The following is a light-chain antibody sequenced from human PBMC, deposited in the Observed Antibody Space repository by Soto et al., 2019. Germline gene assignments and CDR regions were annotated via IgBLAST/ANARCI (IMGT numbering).Light chain of an antibody. Sequence: EVVLTQSPGTLSVFPGERATLSCRASQSVTNSYLAWYQQKPGQAPRPLIYGISNRATGIPDRFSGSGSGTDFTLTISRLEPEDFAVYYCHQYGSSWTFGQGTKVEIK. V-gene: IGKV3-20*01. CDR1: QSVTNSY. J-gene: IGKJ1*01. CDR3: HQYGSSWT. CDR2: GIS.